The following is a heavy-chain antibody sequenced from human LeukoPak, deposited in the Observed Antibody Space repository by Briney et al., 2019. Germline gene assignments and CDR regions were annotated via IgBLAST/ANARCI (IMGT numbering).Heavy chain of an antibody. CDR2: IYYSGST. Sequence: SQTLSLTCTVSGGSISSGDYYWSWIRQPPGKGLEWIGYIYYSGSTYYNPSLKSRVTISVDTSKNQFSLKLSSVTAADTAVYYCASVVPAAIVSRYFDLRGRGTLVTVSS. J-gene: IGHJ2*01. CDR3: ASVVPAAIVSRYFDL. CDR1: GGSISSGDYY. D-gene: IGHD2-2*02. V-gene: IGHV4-30-4*01.